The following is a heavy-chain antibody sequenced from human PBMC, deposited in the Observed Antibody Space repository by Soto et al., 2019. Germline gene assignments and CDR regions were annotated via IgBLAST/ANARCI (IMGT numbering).Heavy chain of an antibody. CDR2: IYHSGST. CDR1: GGSISSGGYS. J-gene: IGHJ4*02. CDR3: ARGAGYSYGYDY. V-gene: IGHV4-30-2*01. Sequence: SLTCSVSGGSISSGGYSWSWIRQPPGKGLEWIGYIYHSGSTYYNPSLKSRVTISVDRSKNQFSLKLSSVTAADTAVYYCARGAGYSYGYDYWGQGTLVTVSS. D-gene: IGHD5-18*01.